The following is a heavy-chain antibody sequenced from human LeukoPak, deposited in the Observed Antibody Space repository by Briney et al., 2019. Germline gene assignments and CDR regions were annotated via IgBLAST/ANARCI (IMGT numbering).Heavy chain of an antibody. CDR3: ARNGLAQWELLSY. V-gene: IGHV1-3*01. J-gene: IGHJ4*02. D-gene: IGHD1-26*01. CDR1: GYTFTSYA. Sequence: GASVKVSCKASGYTFTSYAMHWVRQAPGQRLEWMGWINAGNGNTKYSQKFQGRVTITRDTSASTAYMELSSLRSEDTAAYYCARNGLAQWELLSYWGQGTLVTVSS. CDR2: INAGNGNT.